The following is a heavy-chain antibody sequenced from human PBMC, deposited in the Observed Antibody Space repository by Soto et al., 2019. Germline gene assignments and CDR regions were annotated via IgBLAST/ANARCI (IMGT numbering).Heavy chain of an antibody. CDR3: AKYHPYCSSTSCYY. V-gene: IGHV3-23*01. D-gene: IGHD2-2*01. Sequence: GGSLRLSCAASGFTFSSYAMSWVRQAPGKGLEWVSAISGSGGSTYYADSVKGRFTIARDNSKNTLYLQMNSLRAEDTAVYYCAKYHPYCSSTSCYYWGQGTLVTVSS. CDR2: ISGSGGST. CDR1: GFTFSSYA. J-gene: IGHJ4*02.